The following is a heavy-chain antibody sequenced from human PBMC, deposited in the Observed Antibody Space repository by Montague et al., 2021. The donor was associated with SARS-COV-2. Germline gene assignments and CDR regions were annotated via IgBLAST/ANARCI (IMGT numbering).Heavy chain of an antibody. Sequence: SETLSLTCTVSGGSVSSNRDSWGWIRQPPGRGLEWIGTFSYSGSTYSNPSLNNRVSISRDTSRNHFSLKLTSVTTADTAVYYCARHGNFSNWFDPWGQGTLVTVSS. D-gene: IGHD4-23*01. CDR3: ARHGNFSNWFDP. CDR2: FSYSGST. J-gene: IGHJ5*02. CDR1: GGSVSSNRDS. V-gene: IGHV4-39*01.